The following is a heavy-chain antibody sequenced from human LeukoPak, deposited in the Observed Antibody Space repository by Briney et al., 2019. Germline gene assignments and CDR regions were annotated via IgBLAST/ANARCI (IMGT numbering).Heavy chain of an antibody. V-gene: IGHV1-18*01. CDR2: ISAYNGNT. J-gene: IGHJ3*02. CDR1: GGTFSSYG. CDR3: ARSRVKWLVSFHLYHDAFDI. D-gene: IGHD6-19*01. Sequence: ASVKVSCKASGGTFSSYGISWVRQAPGQGLEWMGWISAYNGNTNYAQKLQGRVTMTTDTSTSTAYMELRSLRSDDTAVYYCARSRVKWLVSFHLYHDAFDIWGQGTMVTVSS.